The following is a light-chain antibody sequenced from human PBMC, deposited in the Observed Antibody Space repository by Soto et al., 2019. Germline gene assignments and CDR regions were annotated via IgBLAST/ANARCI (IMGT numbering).Light chain of an antibody. CDR1: QGISNY. CDR3: QKYNSAPQWT. V-gene: IGKV1-27*01. J-gene: IGKJ1*01. CDR2: AAS. Sequence: DIQMTQSPSSLSASVGDRVTITFRASQGISNYLAWYQQKPGKVPKLLIYAASTLQSGVPSRFSGSGSGTDFTLTISSLQPEDVATYYCQKYNSAPQWTFGQGTKVDIK.